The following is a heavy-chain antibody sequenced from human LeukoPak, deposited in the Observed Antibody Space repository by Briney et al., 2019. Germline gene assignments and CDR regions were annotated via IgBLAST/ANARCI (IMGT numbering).Heavy chain of an antibody. J-gene: IGHJ4*02. CDR3: ARGRTVTPIRYFDY. CDR2: IYYSGST. D-gene: IGHD4-17*01. V-gene: IGHV4-59*01. CDR1: GGSITSYY. Sequence: SKTLSLTCTVSGGSITSYYWSWIRQPPGKGLEWIGYIYYSGSTNYSPSLKSRVTISVDTSKNQFSLKLNSVTAADTAVYYCARGRTVTPIRYFDYWGQGTLVTVSS.